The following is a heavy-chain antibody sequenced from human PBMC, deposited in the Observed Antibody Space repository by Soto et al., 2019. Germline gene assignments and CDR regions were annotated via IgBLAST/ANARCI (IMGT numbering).Heavy chain of an antibody. V-gene: IGHV1-69*01. D-gene: IGHD5-12*01. CDR1: GGTFSSYA. Sequence: QVQLVQSGAEVKKPGSSVKVSCKASGGTFSSYAISWVRQAPGQGLEWMGGIIPIFGTANYEQKFQGRVTITADESTSTAYMERSRLRSEDTAVYYCARDVAGIVATISVGNWFDPWGQGTLVTVSS. J-gene: IGHJ5*02. CDR2: IIPIFGTA. CDR3: ARDVAGIVATISVGNWFDP.